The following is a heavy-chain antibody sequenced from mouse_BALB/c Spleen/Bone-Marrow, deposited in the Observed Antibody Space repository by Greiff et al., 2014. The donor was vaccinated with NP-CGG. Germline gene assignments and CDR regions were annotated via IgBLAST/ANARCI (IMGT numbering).Heavy chain of an antibody. J-gene: IGHJ2*01. D-gene: IGHD4-1*01. CDR2: IYPGDGDT. V-gene: IGHV1-80*01. CDR1: GYAFSSYW. CDR3: ARGGRLTGYYFDH. Sequence: VQVVESGAELVRPGSSVKISCKASGYAFSSYWMNWVKQRPGQGLEWIGQIYPGDGDTNYNGNFKDKATLTTDKSSTTAYMQLSSLTSEDSAVYFCARGGRLTGYYFDHWGQGTTLTVSS.